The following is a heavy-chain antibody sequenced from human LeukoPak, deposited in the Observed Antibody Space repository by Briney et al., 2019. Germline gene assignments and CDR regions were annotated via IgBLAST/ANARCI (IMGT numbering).Heavy chain of an antibody. CDR2: IYYSGST. D-gene: IGHD3-22*01. Sequence: SETLSPTCTVSGGSISSYYWSWIRQPPGKGLEWIGYIYYSGSTNYNPSLKSRVTISVDTSKNQFSLKLSSVTAADTAVYYCARQDYDSSGYYADYWGQGTLVTVSS. CDR3: ARQDYDSSGYYADY. CDR1: GGSISSYY. V-gene: IGHV4-59*08. J-gene: IGHJ4*02.